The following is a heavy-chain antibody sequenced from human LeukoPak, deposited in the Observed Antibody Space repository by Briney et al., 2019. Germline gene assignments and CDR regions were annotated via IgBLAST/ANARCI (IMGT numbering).Heavy chain of an antibody. D-gene: IGHD3-3*01. Sequence: PGGSLRLSCAACGFTFSRYWMSWVRQAPGRGLEWGANIKQDGSEKYYVASVKGRFTISRDNAKNSLYLQMNSLRAEDTAVYYCARDLDYDFWSGYLDYWGQGTLVTVSS. CDR1: GFTFSRYW. J-gene: IGHJ4*02. CDR2: IKQDGSEK. CDR3: ARDLDYDFWSGYLDY. V-gene: IGHV3-7*01.